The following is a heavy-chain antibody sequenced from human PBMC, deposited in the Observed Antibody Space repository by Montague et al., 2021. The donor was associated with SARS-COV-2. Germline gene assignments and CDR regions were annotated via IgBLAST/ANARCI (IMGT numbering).Heavy chain of an antibody. D-gene: IGHD6-13*01. CDR3: AREGKVNGALAGDSGNLDQRRGNVNCGMDV. Sequence: PLRLSCAASGFSFSSYWMSWVRQAPGKGLEWVANIKEDGSEKYYVDSVKGRFTISGDYAKNSLFLQLNSLRAEDTAVYYCAREGKVNGALAGDSGNLDQRRGNVNCGMDVWGQGTTVTVS. J-gene: IGHJ6*02. V-gene: IGHV3-7*01. CDR2: IKEDGSEK. CDR1: GFSFSSYW.